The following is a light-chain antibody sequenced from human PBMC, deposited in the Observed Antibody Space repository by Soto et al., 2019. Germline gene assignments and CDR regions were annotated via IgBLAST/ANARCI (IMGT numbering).Light chain of an antibody. Sequence: EIVLTQSPGTLSLSPGERATLSCRASQSVSSSYLAWYQQKPGQAPRLLIYGASSRATGIPDRSSGSGSGTDFTLTISRLEPEDLAVYYCQKYGSSPWTFGQGNKVEIK. CDR1: QSVSSSY. J-gene: IGKJ1*01. CDR2: GAS. V-gene: IGKV3-20*01. CDR3: QKYGSSPWT.